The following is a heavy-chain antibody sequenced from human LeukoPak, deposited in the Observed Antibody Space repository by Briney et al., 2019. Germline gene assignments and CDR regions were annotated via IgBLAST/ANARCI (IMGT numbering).Heavy chain of an antibody. Sequence: PSETLSLTCTVSGGSISSYYWSWIRQPPGKGLEWIGYIYYSGSTNYNPSLKSRVTISVDTSKNQFSLKLSSVTAADTAVYYCARSLWWRSAKYYFDYWGQGTLVTVSS. V-gene: IGHV4-59*08. CDR2: IYYSGST. CDR3: ARSLWWRSAKYYFDY. J-gene: IGHJ4*02. D-gene: IGHD4/OR15-4a*01. CDR1: GGSISSYY.